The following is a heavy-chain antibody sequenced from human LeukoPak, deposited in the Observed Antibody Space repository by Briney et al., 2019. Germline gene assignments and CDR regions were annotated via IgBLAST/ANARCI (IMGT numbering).Heavy chain of an antibody. CDR2: ISYDGSNK. J-gene: IGHJ6*02. V-gene: IGHV3-30-3*01. D-gene: IGHD6-6*01. CDR1: GFTFSSYA. Sequence: GGSLRLSCAASGFTFSSYAMHWVRQAPGKGLEWVAVISYDGSNKYYADSVKGRFTISRDNSKNTLYLQMNSLRAEDTAVYYCARAYSSSSSFYYGMDVWGQGTTVTVSS. CDR3: ARAYSSSSSFYYGMDV.